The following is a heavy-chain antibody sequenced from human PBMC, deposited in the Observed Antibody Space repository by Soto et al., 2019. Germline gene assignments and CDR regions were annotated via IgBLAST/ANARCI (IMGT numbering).Heavy chain of an antibody. V-gene: IGHV1-8*01. D-gene: IGHD3-10*01. J-gene: IGHJ6*02. Sequence: ASVKVSCKASGYTFTSHDINWVRQATGQGLEWMGWMNPNSGNTGYAQKFQGRVTMTRNTSISTAYMELSSLRSEDTAVYYCASTLPPNYYGSGTDYYYYGMDVWGQGTTVTGS. CDR1: GYTFTSHD. CDR3: ASTLPPNYYGSGTDYYYYGMDV. CDR2: MNPNSGNT.